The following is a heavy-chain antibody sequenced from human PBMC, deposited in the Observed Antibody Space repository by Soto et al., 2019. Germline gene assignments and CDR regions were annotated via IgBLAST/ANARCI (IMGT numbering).Heavy chain of an antibody. CDR1: VFTFSSYA. D-gene: IGHD3-16*02. J-gene: IGHJ4*02. V-gene: IGHV3-23*01. Sequence: GGSLRLSCASSVFTFSSYAMSCVRQSPGKGLEWVSAISGSGGSTYYADSVKGRFTISRDNSKNTLYLQMKSLRAEDTAVYYCAKDPRLIPFGGVIVEYWGQATLVIVSS. CDR3: AKDPRLIPFGGVIVEY. CDR2: ISGSGGST.